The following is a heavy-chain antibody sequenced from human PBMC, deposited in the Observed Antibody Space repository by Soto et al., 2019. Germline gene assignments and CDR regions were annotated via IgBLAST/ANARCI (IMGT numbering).Heavy chain of an antibody. V-gene: IGHV1-18*01. CDR2: ISAYNGNT. J-gene: IGHJ4*02. CDR3: AREKFRYYGSPPLDY. Sequence: EASVKVSCKASGYTFTSYGTSWVRQAPGQGLEWMGWISAYNGNTNYADSVKGRFTISRDNSKNTLYLKMNSLRAEDTAVYYCAREKFRYYGSPPLDYWGQGTLVTVSS. D-gene: IGHD3-10*01. CDR1: GYTFTSYG.